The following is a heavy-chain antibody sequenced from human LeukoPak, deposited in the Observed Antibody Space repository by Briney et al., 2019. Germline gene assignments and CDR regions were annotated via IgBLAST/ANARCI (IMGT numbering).Heavy chain of an antibody. D-gene: IGHD3-10*01. CDR1: GGSISSYY. Sequence: SKTLSLTCTVSGGSISSYYWSWIRQPPAKGLEWIGYIYTSGSTNYNPSLKSRVTISVDTSKNQFSLKLSSVTAADTAVYYCARRVAAVGEYYFDYWGQGTLVTVSS. CDR2: IYTSGST. J-gene: IGHJ4*02. CDR3: ARRVAAVGEYYFDY. V-gene: IGHV4-4*09.